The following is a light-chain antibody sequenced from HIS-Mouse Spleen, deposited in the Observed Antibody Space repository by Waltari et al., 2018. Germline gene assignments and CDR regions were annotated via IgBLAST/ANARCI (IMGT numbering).Light chain of an antibody. CDR3: YSTDSSGNHRRV. Sequence: SYELTQPPSVSVSPGQTARITCSGDTLPKKYAYWYQQKSGQAPVLVIYEDSKRPSGSPERFSGSSSGSMATLTICGAQVEDEADYYFYSTDSSGNHRRVFGGGTKLTVL. V-gene: IGLV3-10*01. CDR1: TLPKKY. J-gene: IGLJ3*02. CDR2: EDS.